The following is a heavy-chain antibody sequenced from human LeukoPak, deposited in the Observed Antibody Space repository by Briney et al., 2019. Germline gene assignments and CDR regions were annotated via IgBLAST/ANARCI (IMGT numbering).Heavy chain of an antibody. CDR1: GYTVTNYY. D-gene: IGHD6-13*01. J-gene: IGHJ5*02. V-gene: IGHV1-46*01. CDR2: INPSGGTT. CDR3: AKDSAAPGTRGWFDP. Sequence: ASVKVSCKASGYTVTNYYIHWVRQAPGPGLEWMGIINPSGGTTSYAQKFQGRVTMTRDTSTSTVYMELSSLRSEDTAVYYCAKDSAAPGTRGWFDPWGQGTLVTVSS.